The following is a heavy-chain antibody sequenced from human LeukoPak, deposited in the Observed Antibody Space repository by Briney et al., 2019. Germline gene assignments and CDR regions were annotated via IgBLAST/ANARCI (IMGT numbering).Heavy chain of an antibody. CDR2: IWYDGSNE. Sequence: SGGSLRLSCVASGFSFTTHGMHWVRQAPGKGLEWVALIWYDGSNENYAESVKGRFTISRDNSRNTLYLQMNSLRGEDTAVYYCARDGYSGSFLNSWGQGTLVTVSS. J-gene: IGHJ4*02. D-gene: IGHD1-26*01. V-gene: IGHV3-33*01. CDR3: ARDGYSGSFLNS. CDR1: GFSFTTHG.